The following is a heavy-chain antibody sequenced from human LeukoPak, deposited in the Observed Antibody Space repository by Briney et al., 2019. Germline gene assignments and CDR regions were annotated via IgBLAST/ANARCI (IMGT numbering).Heavy chain of an antibody. D-gene: IGHD6-6*01. V-gene: IGHV3-30*18. CDR1: GFTFSNFG. CDR2: ISDDGSHK. CDR3: AKGLYTSSSVIDQ. Sequence: PGGSLRLSCAASGFTFSNFGIHWVRQAPGKGLEWVAAISDDGSHKYYADSVKGRFTISRDNSKNTLYMQMNSLRAEDTAVYYCAKGLYTSSSVIDQWGQGTLVTVFS. J-gene: IGHJ4*02.